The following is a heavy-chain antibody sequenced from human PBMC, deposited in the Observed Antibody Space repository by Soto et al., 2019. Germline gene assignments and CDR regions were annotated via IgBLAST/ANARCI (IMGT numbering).Heavy chain of an antibody. CDR1: GFTFTSSA. J-gene: IGHJ3*02. CDR3: AAVGSSSSQAFDI. CDR2: IVVGSGNT. Sequence: GASVKVSCKASGFTFTSSAMQWVRQARGQRLEWIGWIVVGSGNTNYAQKFQERVTITRDMSTSTAYMELSSLRSEDTAVYYCAAVGSSSSQAFDIWGQGTMVTVSS. V-gene: IGHV1-58*02. D-gene: IGHD6-6*01.